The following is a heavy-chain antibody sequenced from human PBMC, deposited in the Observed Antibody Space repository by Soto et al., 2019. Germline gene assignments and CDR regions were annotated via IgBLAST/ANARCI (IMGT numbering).Heavy chain of an antibody. CDR1: GGTFSSYA. CDR2: ISPIFGTA. Sequence: QVQLVQSGAEVKKPGSSVKVSCKASGGTFSSYAISWVRQAPGQGLEWMAGISPIFGTANYAQKFQGRVTITADESTSTAYMELRTLRSEDTAVNCCARVSHPYYSSTSCPLNWFDPWGQGTMVTVSS. J-gene: IGHJ5*02. V-gene: IGHV1-69*01. D-gene: IGHD2-2*01. CDR3: ARVSHPYYSSTSCPLNWFDP.